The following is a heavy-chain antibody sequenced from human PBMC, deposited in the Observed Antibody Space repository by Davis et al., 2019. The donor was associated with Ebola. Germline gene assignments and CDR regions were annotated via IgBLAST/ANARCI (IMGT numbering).Heavy chain of an antibody. CDR3: ARGVGAGPLIDY. CDR1: GGSFTGNY. Sequence: SETLSLTCAVYGGSFTGNYCRWIRQPPGKGLEWIGEINHSGRTNYNPSLKSRVTISVDTSKNQFSLKLSSVTAADTAVYYCARGVGAGPLIDYWGQGTLVTVS. D-gene: IGHD3-16*01. V-gene: IGHV4-34*01. J-gene: IGHJ4*02. CDR2: INHSGRT.